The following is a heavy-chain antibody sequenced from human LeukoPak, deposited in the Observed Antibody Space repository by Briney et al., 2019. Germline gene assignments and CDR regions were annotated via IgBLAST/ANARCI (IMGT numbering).Heavy chain of an antibody. CDR2: IYYSGST. J-gene: IGHJ5*02. D-gene: IGHD5-24*01. V-gene: IGHV4-30-4*01. CDR1: GGSISSGDYY. CDR3: ARVEMATGWFDP. Sequence: SQTLSLTCTVSGGSISSGDYYWSWIRQPPGKGLEWIGYIYYSGSTYYNPSLKSRVTISVDTSKNQFSLKLSSVTAADTAVYYCARVEMATGWFDPWGQGTLVTVSS.